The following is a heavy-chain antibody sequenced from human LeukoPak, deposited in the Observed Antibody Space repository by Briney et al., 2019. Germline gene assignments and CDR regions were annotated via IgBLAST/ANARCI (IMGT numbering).Heavy chain of an antibody. CDR1: GGSIRSGNYY. Sequence: SETLSLTCAVSGGSIRSGNYYWGWIRQPPGKGLDWIGNIYYDGSTYYNPSLKSRVTISVDTSKNQLSLTVNSVTATDTAVYYCARLQYYYGSGSDFDYWGQGTLVTVSS. CDR2: IYYDGST. V-gene: IGHV4-39*01. D-gene: IGHD3-10*01. J-gene: IGHJ4*02. CDR3: ARLQYYYGSGSDFDY.